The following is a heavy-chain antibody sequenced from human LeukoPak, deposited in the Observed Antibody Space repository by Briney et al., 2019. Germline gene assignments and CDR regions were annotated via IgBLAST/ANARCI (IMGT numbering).Heavy chain of an antibody. D-gene: IGHD1-26*01. J-gene: IGHJ4*02. V-gene: IGHV4-59*12. CDR3: ARYSGSYLDYFDY. CDR2: IYYSGST. Sequence: SETLYLTCTVSGGSISSYYWSWIRQPPGKGLEWIGYIYYSGSTNYNPSLKSRVTISVDTSKNQFSLKLSSVTAADTAVYYCARYSGSYLDYFDYWGQGTLVTVSS. CDR1: GGSISSYY.